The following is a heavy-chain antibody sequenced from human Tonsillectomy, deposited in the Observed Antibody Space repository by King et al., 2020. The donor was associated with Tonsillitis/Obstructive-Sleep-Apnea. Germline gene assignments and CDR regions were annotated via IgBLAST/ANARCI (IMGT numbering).Heavy chain of an antibody. D-gene: IGHD2-21*02. J-gene: IGHJ6*02. CDR1: GFPFSDYA. CDR2: IRSKGYGGTT. Sequence: QLVQSGGNLVQPGRSLRLSCTASGFPFSDYAMSWVRQAPGKGLEWVGFIRSKGYGGTTEYAASVKGRFTISRDDSKSVAYLQMNSLQTEDTAVYYCTRACGGDCYTYCYYGMDVWGQGTTVTVSS. V-gene: IGHV3-49*04. CDR3: TRACGGDCYTYCYYGMDV.